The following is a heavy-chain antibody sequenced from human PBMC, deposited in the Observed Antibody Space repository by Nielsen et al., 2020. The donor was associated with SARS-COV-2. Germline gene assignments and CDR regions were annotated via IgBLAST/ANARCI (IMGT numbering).Heavy chain of an antibody. J-gene: IGHJ4*02. D-gene: IGHD6-13*01. CDR2: ISWNSGSI. CDR1: GFIFDDYA. CDR3: AKAPNPLAAAGYYYFDY. Sequence: GGSLRLSCAASGFIFDDYAMHWVRQAPGKGLEWVSGISWNSGSIGYADSAKGRFTISRDNAKNSLYLQMNSLRAEDTALYYCAKAPNPLAAAGYYYFDYWGQGTLVTVSS. V-gene: IGHV3-9*01.